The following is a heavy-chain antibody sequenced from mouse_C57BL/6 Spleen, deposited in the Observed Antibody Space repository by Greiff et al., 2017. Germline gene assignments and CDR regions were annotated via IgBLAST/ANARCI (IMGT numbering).Heavy chain of an antibody. D-gene: IGHD1-1*01. J-gene: IGHJ1*03. CDR3: ARNYDGSSPGGNFDV. CDR2: INPGSGGT. V-gene: IGHV1-54*01. CDR1: GYAFTNYL. Sequence: QVQLQQSGAELVRPGTSVKVSCKASGYAFTNYLIEWVKQRPGQGLEWIGVINPGSGGTNYNEKFKGKATLTADKSSSTAYMQLSSLTSEDSAVYFCARNYDGSSPGGNFDVWGTGTTVTFSS.